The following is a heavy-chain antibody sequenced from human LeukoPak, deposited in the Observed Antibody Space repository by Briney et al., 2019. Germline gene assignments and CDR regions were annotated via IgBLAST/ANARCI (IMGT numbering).Heavy chain of an antibody. J-gene: IGHJ4*02. Sequence: SETLSLTCTVSGGSISSSSYYWGWIRQPPGKGLEWIGYIYYSGSTNYNPSLKSRVTISVDTSKNQFSLKLSSVTAADTAVYYCARGSELLFDYWGQGTLVTVSS. CDR2: IYYSGST. CDR1: GGSISSSSYY. CDR3: ARGSELLFDY. V-gene: IGHV4-61*05. D-gene: IGHD1-26*01.